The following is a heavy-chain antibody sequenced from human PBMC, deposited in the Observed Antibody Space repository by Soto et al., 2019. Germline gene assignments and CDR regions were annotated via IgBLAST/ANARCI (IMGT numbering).Heavy chain of an antibody. V-gene: IGHV4-39*01. D-gene: IGHD2-2*02. CDR1: GGSISSSSYY. CDR3: ARHERGYCSSTSCYIDWFDP. J-gene: IGHJ5*02. CDR2: IYYSGST. Sequence: QLQLQESGPGLVKPSETLSLTCTVSGGSISSSSYYWGWIRQPPGKGLEWIGSIYYSGSTYYNPSIKSRVTISVDTSKNQFSLKLSSVTAADTAVYYCARHERGYCSSTSCYIDWFDPWGQGTLVTVSS.